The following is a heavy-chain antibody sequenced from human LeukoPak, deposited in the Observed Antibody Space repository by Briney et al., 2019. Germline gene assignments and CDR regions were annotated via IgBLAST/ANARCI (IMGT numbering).Heavy chain of an antibody. D-gene: IGHD4-23*01. V-gene: IGHV3-23*01. Sequence: GGSLRLSCAASGFTFSSYALSWVRQAPGKGLEWVSAISAGGGSTYYADSVKGRFTISRDNSKNTLYLQMNSLRAEDTAVYYCAKRPMTTLADYFDYWGQGTWSPSPQ. CDR2: ISAGGGST. CDR1: GFTFSSYA. CDR3: AKRPMTTLADYFDY. J-gene: IGHJ4*02.